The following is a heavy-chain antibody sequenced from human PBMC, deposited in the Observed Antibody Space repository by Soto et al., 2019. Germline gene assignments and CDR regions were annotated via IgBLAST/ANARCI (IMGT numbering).Heavy chain of an antibody. CDR2: ISGSGGST. CDR1: GFTFSSYA. D-gene: IGHD3-22*01. V-gene: IGHV3-23*01. J-gene: IGHJ4*02. Sequence: GGSLRLSCAASGFTFSSYAMSWVRQAPGKGLEWVSAISGSGGSTYYADSVKGRFTISRDSSKNTVSLQMEGLRAEDTAVYYCAKDRCNTANCESRGLDYWGQGTPVTVSS. CDR3: AKDRCNTANCESRGLDY.